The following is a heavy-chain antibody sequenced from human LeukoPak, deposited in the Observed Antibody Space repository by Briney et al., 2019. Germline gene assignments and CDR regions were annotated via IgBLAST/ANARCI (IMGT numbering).Heavy chain of an antibody. CDR3: ATTFGPTGVDY. CDR1: GYTFTGYY. Sequence: GASVTVSCKASGYTFTGYYMHWVRQAPGQGLEWMGWINPNSGGTNYARKFQGRVTMPRDTSISTAYMELSRLRSDDTAVYYCATTFGPTGVDYWGQGTLVTVSS. V-gene: IGHV1-2*02. D-gene: IGHD3-10*01. J-gene: IGHJ4*02. CDR2: INPNSGGT.